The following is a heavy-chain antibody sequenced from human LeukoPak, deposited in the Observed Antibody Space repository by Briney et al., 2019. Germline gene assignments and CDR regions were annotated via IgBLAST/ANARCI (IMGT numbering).Heavy chain of an antibody. J-gene: IGHJ4*02. Sequence: ASVKVSCTASGYTFTGYYMHWVRQAPGQGLEWMGWINPNSGGTNYAQKFQGRVTMTRDTSISTAYMELSRLRSDDTAVYYCARDPAMVRYFDYWGQGTLVTVSS. V-gene: IGHV1-2*02. D-gene: IGHD5-18*01. CDR3: ARDPAMVRYFDY. CDR1: GYTFTGYY. CDR2: INPNSGGT.